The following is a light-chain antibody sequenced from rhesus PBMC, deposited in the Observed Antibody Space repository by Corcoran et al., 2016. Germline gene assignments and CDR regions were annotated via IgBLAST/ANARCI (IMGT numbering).Light chain of an antibody. CDR3: MQALELLT. V-gene: IGKV2-104*01. CDR1: QSLWDSEDGNTY. Sequence: DIVMTQTPLSLPVTLGEPASISCRSSQSLWDSEDGNTYLEWYLQKPGQSPQRLIYEVSNRASGVPDRFSGSGSDTDFTLKISRVEAEDVGVYYCMQALELLTFGGGTKVEIK. CDR2: EVS. J-gene: IGKJ4*01.